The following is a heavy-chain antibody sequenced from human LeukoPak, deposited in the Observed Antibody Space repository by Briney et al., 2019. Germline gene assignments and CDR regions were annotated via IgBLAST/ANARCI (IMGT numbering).Heavy chain of an antibody. CDR3: ARDSGTTGEVKFDP. D-gene: IGHD3-10*01. CDR2: ISGSGTI. CDR1: GGSINSY. V-gene: IGHV4-4*07. J-gene: IGHJ5*02. Sequence: SETLSLACTVSGGSINSYWSWIRQPAGKGLEWIGRISGSGTITYNPALQSRLSISIDTSKNQFSLKLMSVTAADTAVYYCARDSGTTGEVKFDPWGQGTLVTVSS.